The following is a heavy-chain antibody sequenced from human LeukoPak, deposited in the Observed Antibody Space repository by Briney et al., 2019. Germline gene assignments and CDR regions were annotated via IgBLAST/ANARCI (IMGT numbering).Heavy chain of an antibody. J-gene: IGHJ4*02. D-gene: IGHD4-17*01. CDR1: GFTFSNYA. Sequence: PGRSLRLSCAASGFTFSNYALHWVRQAPGKGLEWVAVISYDDTNKYYVDSVKGRFTISRDNSKNTLYLQMNSLRAEDTAVYYCARARKGMTTVTYYFDYWGQGTLVTVSS. V-gene: IGHV3-30*04. CDR3: ARARKGMTTVTYYFDY. CDR2: ISYDDTNK.